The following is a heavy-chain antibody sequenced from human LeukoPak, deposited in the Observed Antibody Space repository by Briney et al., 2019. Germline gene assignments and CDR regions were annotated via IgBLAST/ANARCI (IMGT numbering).Heavy chain of an antibody. CDR1: GLTFSSYW. D-gene: IGHD5-18*01. V-gene: IGHV3-74*01. CDR3: ARGYSYGYRIDY. J-gene: IGHJ4*02. Sequence: QPGGSLRHSCAASGLTFSSYWVHWVRHAPGKGLVWVSRINSDGSSTIYADSAKGRFTISRDNAKNTLYLQMNSLRAEDRAVYYCARGYSYGYRIDYWGQGTLVTVSS. CDR2: INSDGSST.